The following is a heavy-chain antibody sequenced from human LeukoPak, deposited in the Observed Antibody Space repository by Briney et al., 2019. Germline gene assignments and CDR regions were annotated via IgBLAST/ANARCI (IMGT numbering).Heavy chain of an antibody. Sequence: SQTLSLTCAISGDSVSINSAAWNWIRQSPSRGLEWLGRTYYRSKWYNDYAVSVKSRISINPDTSKNQFSLQLNSVTPEDTAVYYCARDIVDTAMVHDAFDIWGQGTMVTVSS. D-gene: IGHD5-18*01. CDR3: ARDIVDTAMVHDAFDI. V-gene: IGHV6-1*01. CDR2: TYYRSKWYN. J-gene: IGHJ3*02. CDR1: GDSVSINSAA.